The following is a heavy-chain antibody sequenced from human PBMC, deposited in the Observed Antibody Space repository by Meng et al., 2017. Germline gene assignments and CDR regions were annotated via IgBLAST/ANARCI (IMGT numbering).Heavy chain of an antibody. CDR2: ISSSGSTI. D-gene: IGHD6-13*01. V-gene: IGHV3-11*04. Sequence: GESLKISCAASGFTFSDYYMSWIRQAPGKGLEWVSYISSSGSTIYYADSVKGRFTISRDNAKNSLYLQMNSLRAEDTAVYYCARGLSSSWYEGAFDIWGQGTMVTVSS. J-gene: IGHJ3*02. CDR3: ARGLSSSWYEGAFDI. CDR1: GFTFSDYY.